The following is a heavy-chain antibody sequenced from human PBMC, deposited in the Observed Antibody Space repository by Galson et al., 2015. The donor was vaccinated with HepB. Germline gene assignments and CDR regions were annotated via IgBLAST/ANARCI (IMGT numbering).Heavy chain of an antibody. CDR2: ISYDGSNK. V-gene: IGHV3-30*18. Sequence: SLRLSCAASGFTFSTYGMHWVRQAPGKGLEWVAVISYDGSNKYYGDSVEGRLTISRDNSMNSLYLQTNSLRHEDTAVYYCAKESYYASEKSFDSWGQGTLVTVSS. D-gene: IGHD3-10*01. CDR1: GFTFSTYG. CDR3: AKESYYASEKSFDS. J-gene: IGHJ4*02.